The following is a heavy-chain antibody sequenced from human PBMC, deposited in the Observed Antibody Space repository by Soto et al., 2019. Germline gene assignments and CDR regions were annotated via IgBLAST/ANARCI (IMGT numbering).Heavy chain of an antibody. D-gene: IGHD2-8*01. V-gene: IGHV1-69*12. Sequence: QVQLVQSGAEVKKPGSSVKVSCKASGGTFSSYAISWVRQAPGQGLEWMGGIIPIFGTANYAQKFQGRVTITADESTSTAYMELSSRRSEDTAVYYCARDPYCTNGVCYAYYYDYGMDVWGQGTTVTVSS. CDR1: GGTFSSYA. CDR3: ARDPYCTNGVCYAYYYDYGMDV. J-gene: IGHJ6*02. CDR2: IIPIFGTA.